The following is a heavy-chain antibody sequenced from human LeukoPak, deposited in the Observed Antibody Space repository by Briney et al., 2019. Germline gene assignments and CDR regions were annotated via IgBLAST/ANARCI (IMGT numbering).Heavy chain of an antibody. CDR2: INGDGTNT. CDR3: ARDKKATYYYDSSGYYTGYDAFDI. V-gene: IGHV3-74*01. Sequence: GGSLRLSCAASGFTFNNSWVNWVRQVPAKGLVWVSRINGDGTNTIYADSVKGRFTISRDNAKNSLYLQMNSLRAEDTALYYCARDKKATYYYDSSGYYTGYDAFDIWGQGTMVTVSS. CDR1: GFTFNNSW. J-gene: IGHJ3*02. D-gene: IGHD3-22*01.